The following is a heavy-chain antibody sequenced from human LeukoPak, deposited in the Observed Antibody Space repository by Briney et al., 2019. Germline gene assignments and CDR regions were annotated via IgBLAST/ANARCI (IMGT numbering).Heavy chain of an antibody. Sequence: GGSLRLSCAASGFTFSSYAMHWVRQAPGKGLEGVAVISYDGSNKYYADSVKGRFTISRDNSKNTLYLQMNSLRAEDTAVYYCARDPSSYYDILTGYSGRFDPWGQGTLVTVSS. CDR3: ARDPSSYYDILTGYSGRFDP. D-gene: IGHD3-9*01. V-gene: IGHV3-30*04. CDR2: ISYDGSNK. J-gene: IGHJ5*02. CDR1: GFTFSSYA.